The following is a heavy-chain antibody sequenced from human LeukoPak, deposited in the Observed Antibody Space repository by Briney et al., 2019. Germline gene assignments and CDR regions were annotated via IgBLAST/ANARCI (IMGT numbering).Heavy chain of an antibody. CDR1: GGSVSSGSYY. Sequence: SETLSLTCTVSGGSVSSGSYYWSWIRQPPGKGLEWIGYIYYSGSTNYNPSLKSRVTISVDTSKNQFSLKLSSVTAADTAVHYCARESRGGSYYFDYWGQGTLVTVSS. V-gene: IGHV4-61*01. CDR3: ARESRGGSYYFDY. CDR2: IYYSGST. J-gene: IGHJ4*02. D-gene: IGHD1-26*01.